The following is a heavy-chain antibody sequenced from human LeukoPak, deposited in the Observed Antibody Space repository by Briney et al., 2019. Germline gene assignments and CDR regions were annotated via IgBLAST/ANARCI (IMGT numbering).Heavy chain of an antibody. V-gene: IGHV3-72*01. CDR2: TRNKANSYTT. CDR1: GFTFSDHY. D-gene: IGHD2-2*01. Sequence: GGSLRLSCAASGFTFSDHYMDWVRQAPGKGLEWVGRTRNKANSYTTEYAASVKGRFTISRDDSKNSLYLQMNSLKTEDTAVYYCARVDGISSTSHDYYYYMDVWGKGTTVTVSS. CDR3: ARVDGISSTSHDYYYYMDV. J-gene: IGHJ6*03.